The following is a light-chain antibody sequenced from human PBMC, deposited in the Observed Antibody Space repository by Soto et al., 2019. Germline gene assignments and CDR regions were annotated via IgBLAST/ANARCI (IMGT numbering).Light chain of an antibody. J-gene: IGKJ4*01. CDR3: QQSGSSPLT. CDR1: QSVSSTF. Sequence: EIVLTQSPGTLSLSPGERATLSCSASQSVSSTFLAWYQHKPGQAPRLLIYGASTRATGISDRFSGSGSGTDFTLTISRLEPEDFAVYDCQQSGSSPLTFGGWTKVEI. V-gene: IGKV3-20*01. CDR2: GAS.